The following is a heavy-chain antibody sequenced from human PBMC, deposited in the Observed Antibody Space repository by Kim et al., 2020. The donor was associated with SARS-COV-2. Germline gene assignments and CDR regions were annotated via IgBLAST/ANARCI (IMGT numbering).Heavy chain of an antibody. D-gene: IGHD3-22*01. V-gene: IGHV4-39*01. CDR2: IYYSGST. J-gene: IGHJ4*02. Sequence: SETLSLTCTVSGGSISSSSYYWGWIRQPPGKGLEWIGSIYYSGSTYYNPSLKSRVTISVDTSKNQFSLKLSSVTAADTAVYYCARSTYYYDSSGQHYWGQGTLVTVSS. CDR1: GGSISSSSYY. CDR3: ARSTYYYDSSGQHY.